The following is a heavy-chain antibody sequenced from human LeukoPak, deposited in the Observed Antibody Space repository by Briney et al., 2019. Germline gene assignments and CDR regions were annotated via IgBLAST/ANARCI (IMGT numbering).Heavy chain of an antibody. CDR1: GFTFSSYS. J-gene: IGHJ4*02. D-gene: IGHD3-16*02. CDR2: ISSSSSDI. CDR3: ARDEDYVWGSYRLDY. V-gene: IGHV3-21*01. Sequence: GGSLRLSCAASGFTFSSYSMNWVRQAPGKGLEWVSSISSSSSDIYYADSVKGRFTISRDNAKNSLYLQMNSLRAEDTAVYYCARDEDYVWGSYRLDYWGQGTLVTVSS.